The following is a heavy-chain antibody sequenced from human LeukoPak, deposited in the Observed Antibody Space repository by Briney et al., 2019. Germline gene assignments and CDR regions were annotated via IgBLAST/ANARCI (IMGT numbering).Heavy chain of an antibody. J-gene: IGHJ4*02. CDR1: GITVSSNY. CDR2: IYSSGST. CDR3: AHLGYDILTGYYN. V-gene: IGHV3-66*01. Sequence: GGSLRLSCAASGITVSSNYMSWVRQAPGKGLEWVSVIYSSGSTYYADSVKGRFTISRDNSKNMLYLQMNSLRAEDTAVYYCAHLGYDILTGYYNWGQGTLVFVSS. D-gene: IGHD3-9*01.